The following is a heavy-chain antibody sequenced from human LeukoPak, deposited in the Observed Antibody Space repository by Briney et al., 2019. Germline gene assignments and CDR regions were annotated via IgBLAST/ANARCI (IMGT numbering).Heavy chain of an antibody. D-gene: IGHD6-13*01. J-gene: IGHJ5*02. CDR1: GGTFSSYA. CDR2: IIPIFGTA. CDR3: ARWDLNSSSWHNWFDP. Sequence: SVTVSCKASGGTFSSYAISWVRQAPGQGLEWMGGIIPIFGTANYAQKFQGRVTITTDEPTSTAYMELSSLRSEDTAVYYCARWDLNSSSWHNWFDPWGQGTLVTVSS. V-gene: IGHV1-69*05.